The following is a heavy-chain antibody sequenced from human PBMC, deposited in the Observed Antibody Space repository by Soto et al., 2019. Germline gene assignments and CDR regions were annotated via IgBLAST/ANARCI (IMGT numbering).Heavy chain of an antibody. D-gene: IGHD3-3*01. V-gene: IGHV3-21*01. J-gene: IGHJ4*02. CDR3: ARDNDFWSGYYDY. CDR2: ISSSSSYI. CDR1: GFTFSSHS. Sequence: GGSLRLSCAASGFTFSSHSMNWVRQAPGKGLEWVSSISSSSSYIYYADSVKGRFTISRDNAKNSLYLQMNSLRAEDTAVYYCARDNDFWSGYYDYWGQGTLVTVSS.